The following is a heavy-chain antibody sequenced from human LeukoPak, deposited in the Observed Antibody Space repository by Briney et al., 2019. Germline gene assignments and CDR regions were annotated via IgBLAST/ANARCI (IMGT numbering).Heavy chain of an antibody. J-gene: IGHJ3*02. CDR2: ISYDGSNK. CDR1: GFTFSSYA. V-gene: IGHV3-30*04. D-gene: IGHD2-8*01. CDR3: ARLNGASRAFDI. Sequence: GGSLRLSCAASGFTFSSYAMHWVRQAPGKGLEWVAVISYDGSNKYYADSVKGRFTISRDNSKNTPYLQMNSLRAEDTAVYYCARLNGASRAFDIWGQGTMVTVSS.